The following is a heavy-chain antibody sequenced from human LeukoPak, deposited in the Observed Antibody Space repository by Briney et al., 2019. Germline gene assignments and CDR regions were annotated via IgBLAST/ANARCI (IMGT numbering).Heavy chain of an antibody. D-gene: IGHD2-2*01. CDR3: ARHAPVEPPARAFDD. Sequence: SETLSLTCAVYSGSFSGYYWSWIRQPPGRGLEWIGEINHSGSTNYNPSLESRVTISVDTSKNQFSLRLNSVTAADTAVYYCARHAPVEPPARAFDDWGHGNLVAVSS. CDR1: SGSFSGYY. J-gene: IGHJ4*01. V-gene: IGHV4-34*01. CDR2: INHSGST.